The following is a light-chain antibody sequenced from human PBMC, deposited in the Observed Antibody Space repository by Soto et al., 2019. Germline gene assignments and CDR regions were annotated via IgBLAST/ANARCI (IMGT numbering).Light chain of an antibody. V-gene: IGLV2-8*01. CDR2: EVS. CDR1: SSDVGAYGF. CDR3: ASFAGSKDL. J-gene: IGLJ2*01. Sequence: QSALTQPPSASGSPGQSVTISCTGTSSDVGAYGFVSWYQQRPGKAPQLILYEVSKRHSGVPDRFSGSKSGNTASLTVSGLQREDEGDYYCASFAGSKDLFGGGTKLTVL.